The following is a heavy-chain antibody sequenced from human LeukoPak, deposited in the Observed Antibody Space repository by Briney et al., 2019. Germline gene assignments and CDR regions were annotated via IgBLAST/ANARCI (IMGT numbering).Heavy chain of an antibody. CDR1: GFTFDDYA. CDR2: ISLNSGSI. CDR3: AKDIGYEVGGTFQH. D-gene: IGHD1-26*01. V-gene: IGHV3-9*01. Sequence: GGSLRLSCAASGFTFDDYAMHWVRQAPGKGLEWVSGISLNSGSIGYADSVKGRFTISRDNAKNSLYLQMNSLRAEDTALYYCAKDIGYEVGGTFQHWGQGTLVTVSS. J-gene: IGHJ1*01.